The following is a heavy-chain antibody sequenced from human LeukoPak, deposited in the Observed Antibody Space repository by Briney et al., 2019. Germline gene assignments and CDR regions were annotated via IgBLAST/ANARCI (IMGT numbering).Heavy chain of an antibody. CDR3: ARRGALNYDILTGTYNWFDP. J-gene: IGHJ5*02. Sequence: SETLSLTCAVYGGSFSGYYWSWIRQPPGKGLEWIGEINHSGSTNYNPSLKSRVTISVDTSKNQFSLELSSVTAADTAVYYCARRGALNYDILTGTYNWFDPWGQGTLVTVSS. CDR1: GGSFSGYY. CDR2: INHSGST. D-gene: IGHD3-9*01. V-gene: IGHV4-34*01.